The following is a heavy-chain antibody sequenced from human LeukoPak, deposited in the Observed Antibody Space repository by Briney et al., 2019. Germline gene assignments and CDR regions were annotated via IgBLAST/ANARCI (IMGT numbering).Heavy chain of an antibody. J-gene: IGHJ4*02. V-gene: IGHV4-39*07. CDR3: ARIQYQLLNFDY. CDR2: IHYSGST. CDR1: GDSISSSPYY. Sequence: SETLSLTCTVSGDSISSSPYYWGWIRQPPGKGLEWIGNIHYSGSTYYNPSLKSRVTISVDTSKNQFSLKLSSVTAADTAVYYCARIQYQLLNFDYWGQGTLVTVSS. D-gene: IGHD2-2*01.